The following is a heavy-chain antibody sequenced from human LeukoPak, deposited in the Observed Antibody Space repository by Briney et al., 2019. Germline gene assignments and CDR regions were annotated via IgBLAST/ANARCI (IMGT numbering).Heavy chain of an antibody. Sequence: SETLSLTCAVYGGSFSGYYWSWIRQPPGKGLEWIGEINHSGSTNYNPSLKSRVTISVDTSKNQFSLKLSSVTAADTAVYYCARGVPYGFWSGYYSLAGYNWFDPWGQGTLVTVSS. J-gene: IGHJ5*02. V-gene: IGHV4-34*01. CDR1: GGSFSGYY. D-gene: IGHD3-3*01. CDR2: INHSGST. CDR3: ARGVPYGFWSGYYSLAGYNWFDP.